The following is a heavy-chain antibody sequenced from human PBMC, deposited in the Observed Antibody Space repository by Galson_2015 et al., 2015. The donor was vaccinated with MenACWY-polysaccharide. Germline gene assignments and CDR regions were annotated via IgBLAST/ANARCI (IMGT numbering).Heavy chain of an antibody. CDR3: ATHPKGTDSRWYDY. CDR2: MSGRRGYT. V-gene: IGHV3-23*01. D-gene: IGHD3-22*01. CDR1: GFDFSSYA. J-gene: IGHJ4*02. Sequence: TLRLSCAASGFDFSSYAMSWVRQAPGKGLEWVSTMSGRRGYTYYADPVKGRFTISRDNSKNTLYLQMSNLRADDTAIYSCATHPKGTDSRWYDYWGQGTLVPVSS.